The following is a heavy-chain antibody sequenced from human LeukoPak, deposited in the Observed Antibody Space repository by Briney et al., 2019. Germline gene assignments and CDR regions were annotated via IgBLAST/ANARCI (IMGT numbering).Heavy chain of an antibody. V-gene: IGHV3-7*01. J-gene: IGHJ4*02. Sequence: GGSLRLSCAASGFTFSFYWMTWVRQAPGKGLEWVANIKPDGSEKYYGDSVEGRFTISKENADNSVYLQMNSLRAEDTAVYYCARGGSGYDYWGQGPLVTVSS. CDR2: IKPDGSEK. D-gene: IGHD5-12*01. CDR3: ARGGSGYDY. CDR1: GFTFSFYW.